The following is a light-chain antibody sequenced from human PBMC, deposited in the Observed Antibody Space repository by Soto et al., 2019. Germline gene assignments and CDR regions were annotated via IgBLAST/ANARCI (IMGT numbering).Light chain of an antibody. CDR3: SSYTSSSTVV. J-gene: IGLJ2*01. V-gene: IGLV2-14*01. CDR1: SSDVGGYNY. Sequence: QSALTQPASVSGSPGQSITISCTGTSSDVGGYNYVSWYQQHPGKAPNLMIYDVSHRPSGVSHRFSGSKSGNTASLTISVLQAEDEADYYCSSYTSSSTVVFGGGTKLTVL. CDR2: DVS.